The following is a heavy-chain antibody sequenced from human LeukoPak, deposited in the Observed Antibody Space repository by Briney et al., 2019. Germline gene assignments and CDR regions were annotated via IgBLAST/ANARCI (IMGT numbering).Heavy chain of an antibody. CDR2: INHSGST. D-gene: IGHD1-26*01. Sequence: SETLSLTCAVYGGSFSGYYWSWIRQPPGKGLEWIGEINHSGSTNYNPSLKSRVTISVDTSKNQLSLNLSSVTAADTAVYYCAKSVNSGSYGAFDIWGQGTMVTVSS. J-gene: IGHJ3*02. CDR3: AKSVNSGSYGAFDI. V-gene: IGHV4-34*01. CDR1: GGSFSGYY.